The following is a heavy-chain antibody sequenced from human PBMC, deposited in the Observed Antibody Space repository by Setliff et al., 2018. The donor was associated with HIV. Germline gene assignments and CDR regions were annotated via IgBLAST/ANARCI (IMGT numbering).Heavy chain of an antibody. J-gene: IGHJ5*02. CDR1: GYTFTSYA. Sequence: GASVKVSCKASGYTFTSYAMHWVRQAPGQRLEWMGWINAGNGNTKYSQKFKDRVTISADKSTRTAYMDLTSLTFDDTGVYYCARDIGDDFWSGYSNWFDPWGQGTLVTVSS. D-gene: IGHD3-3*01. CDR2: INAGNGNT. V-gene: IGHV1-3*01. CDR3: ARDIGDDFWSGYSNWFDP.